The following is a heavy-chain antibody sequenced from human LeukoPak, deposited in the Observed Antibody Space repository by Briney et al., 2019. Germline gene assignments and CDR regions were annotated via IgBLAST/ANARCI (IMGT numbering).Heavy chain of an antibody. J-gene: IGHJ4*02. D-gene: IGHD6-13*01. V-gene: IGHV3-23*01. CDR1: GFTFSSYA. Sequence: GGSLRLSCAASGFTFSSYAMSWVRQAPGKGLEWVSAISGSGGSTYYADSVKGRFTISRDNSKNTLYLQMNSLRAEDTAVYYRAKSRPRISAAGGDTFDYWGQGTLVTVS. CDR2: ISGSGGST. CDR3: AKSRPRISAAGGDTFDY.